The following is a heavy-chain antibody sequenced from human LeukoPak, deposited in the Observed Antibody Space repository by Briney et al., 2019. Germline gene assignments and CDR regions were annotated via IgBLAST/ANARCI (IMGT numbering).Heavy chain of an antibody. D-gene: IGHD3-16*01. CDR3: AREVGGSAFDI. CDR2: IYGGGST. Sequence: TGGSLRLSCAASGFTVSSNYMSWVRKAPGKGLDWVSIIYGGGSTYYADSVKGRFTISRHNSKNTLYLQMNSLRAEDTAVYYCAREVGGSAFDIWGQGTMVTVSS. V-gene: IGHV3-53*04. CDR1: GFTVSSNY. J-gene: IGHJ3*02.